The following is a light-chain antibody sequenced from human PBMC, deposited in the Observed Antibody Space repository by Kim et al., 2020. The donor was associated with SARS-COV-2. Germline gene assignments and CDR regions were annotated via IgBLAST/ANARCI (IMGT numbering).Light chain of an antibody. CDR1: QSVSRN. V-gene: IGKV3-15*01. Sequence: SWSPGGRVTRSCRASQSVSRNVAWQQQKPGQAPRLLSDGTSMRATGVPDRCSGSGSGTEFTLTISSLQSEDVAVYYCQQYNNWNTFGQGTRLEIK. J-gene: IGKJ5*01. CDR2: GTS. CDR3: QQYNNWNT.